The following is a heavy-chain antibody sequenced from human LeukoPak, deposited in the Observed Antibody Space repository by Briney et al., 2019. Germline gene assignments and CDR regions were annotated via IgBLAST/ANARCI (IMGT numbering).Heavy chain of an antibody. CDR1: GFTFRDYY. J-gene: IGHJ2*01. V-gene: IGHV3-11*01. D-gene: IGHD5-12*01. CDR3: ARELDIVATSYFDL. CDR2: ISSSGSLI. Sequence: GGSLRLSCAASGFTFRDYYMSWIRQAPGKGLEWVSYISSSGSLIYYADSVKGRFTISRDNAKNSLYLQVNSLRAEDTAVYYCARELDIVATSYFDLWGRGTLVTVSS.